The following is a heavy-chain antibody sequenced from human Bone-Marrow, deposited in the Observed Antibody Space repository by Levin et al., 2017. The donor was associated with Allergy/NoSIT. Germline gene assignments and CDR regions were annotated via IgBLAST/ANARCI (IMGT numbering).Heavy chain of an antibody. CDR2: VNPSSGAT. CDR1: GYTFTGYY. V-gene: IGHV1-2*02. J-gene: IGHJ3*02. D-gene: IGHD2-2*01. CDR3: TRDRYQLLNDAFDI. Sequence: ASVKVSCKASGYTFTGYYIHWVRQAPGQGLEWMGWVNPSSGATDYAQRFQGRVTMTRDTSSSTVYMELSRLRSDDTAIYYCTRDRYQLLNDAFDIWGQGTLVTVSS.